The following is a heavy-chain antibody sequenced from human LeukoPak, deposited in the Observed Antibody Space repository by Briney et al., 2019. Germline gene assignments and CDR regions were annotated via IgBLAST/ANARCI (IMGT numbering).Heavy chain of an antibody. D-gene: IGHD3-10*01. V-gene: IGHV3-23*01. Sequence: GGSLRLSCAASEFTFSNYAMAWVRQAPGKGLQWVSIISFSDESTYYADSVKGRFTISRDSSKSTVYPQMNRLKDEDTAVYYCAKYGSGTYYNGLHWGQGTLVTVSS. CDR3: AKYGSGTYYNGLH. CDR2: ISFSDEST. CDR1: EFTFSNYA. J-gene: IGHJ4*02.